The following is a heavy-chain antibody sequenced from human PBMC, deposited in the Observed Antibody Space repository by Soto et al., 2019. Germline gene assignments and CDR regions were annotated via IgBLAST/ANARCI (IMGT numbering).Heavy chain of an antibody. V-gene: IGHV3-74*01. J-gene: IGHJ6*03. CDR1: GFTFSSYW. CDR2: INSDGSST. Sequence: GSLRLSCAASGFTFSSYWMHWVRQAPGKGLVWVSRINSDGSSTSYADSVKGRFTISRDNAKNTLYLQMNSLRAEDTAVYYCARGGVRIAVAGYYMDVWGKGTTVTVSS. D-gene: IGHD6-19*01. CDR3: ARGGVRIAVAGYYMDV.